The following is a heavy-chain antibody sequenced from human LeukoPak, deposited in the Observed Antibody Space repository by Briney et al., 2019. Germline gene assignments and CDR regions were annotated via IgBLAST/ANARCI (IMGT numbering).Heavy chain of an antibody. J-gene: IGHJ4*02. CDR2: IYHSGNT. CDR3: ASALPFQLVH. D-gene: IGHD6-13*01. CDR1: GGSISSDNW. V-gene: IGHV4-4*02. Sequence: MTSGTLSLTCAVSGGSISSDNWWSWVRQPPGKGLEWIGEIYHSGNTNYNPSLKSRVTMSVDKSKNQFSLKVSSVTAADTAVYYCASALPFQLVHWGQGTLVTVSS.